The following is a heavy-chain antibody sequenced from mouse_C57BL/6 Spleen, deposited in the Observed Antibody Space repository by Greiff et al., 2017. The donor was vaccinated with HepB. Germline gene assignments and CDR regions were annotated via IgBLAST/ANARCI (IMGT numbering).Heavy chain of an antibody. V-gene: IGHV5-4*01. CDR2: ISDGGSYT. CDR3: ARDHNDYDWFAY. CDR1: GFTFSSYA. Sequence: DVMLVESGGGLVKPGGSLKLSCAASGFTFSSYAMSWVRQTPEKRLEWVATISDGGSYTYYADNVKGRFTISRDNAKNNLYLQMSHLKSEDTAMYYCARDHNDYDWFAYWGQGTLVTVSA. J-gene: IGHJ3*01. D-gene: IGHD2-4*01.